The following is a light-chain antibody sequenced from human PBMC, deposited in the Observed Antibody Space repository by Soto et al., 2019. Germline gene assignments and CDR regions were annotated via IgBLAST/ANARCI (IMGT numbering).Light chain of an antibody. CDR1: SGHNSYA. J-gene: IGLJ3*02. CDR2: LNSDGSH. Sequence: QPVRTQPPSASASLGASVKLTCTLSSGHNSYAIAWHQQQPEKGTRYLMKLNSDGSHSKGDGIPDRFSGASSGAERYLTISSLQSEDEADYYCQTWSTDIRVFGGGTHMTVL. CDR3: QTWSTDIRV. V-gene: IGLV4-69*01.